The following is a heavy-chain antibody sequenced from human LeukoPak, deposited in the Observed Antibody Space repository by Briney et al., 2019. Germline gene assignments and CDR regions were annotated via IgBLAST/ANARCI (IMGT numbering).Heavy chain of an antibody. CDR2: IYPGDSDT. Sequence: GESLKISCKASGYSFTSYWIGWVRQMPGKGLEWMGIIYPGDSDTRYNPSFQGQVTISANNSITTPSLHWSTLKASAPPAYYSARTTTVPPDYWGQGTLVTVSS. D-gene: IGHD4-17*01. CDR1: GYSFTSYW. CDR3: ARTTTVPPDY. J-gene: IGHJ4*02. V-gene: IGHV5-51*01.